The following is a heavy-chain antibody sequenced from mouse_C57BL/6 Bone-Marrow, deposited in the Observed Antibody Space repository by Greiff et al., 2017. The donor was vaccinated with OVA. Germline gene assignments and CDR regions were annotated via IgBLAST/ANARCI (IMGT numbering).Heavy chain of an antibody. D-gene: IGHD1-1*01. CDR2: IDPSDSYT. Sequence: VQLQQPGAELVRPGTSVKLSCKASGYTFTSYWMHWVKQRPGQGLEWIGVIDPSDSYTNYNQKFKGKATLTVDTSSSTAYMQLSSLTSEDSAVYYGAKFPRSNTVGDYWGQGTTLTVAS. J-gene: IGHJ2*01. CDR1: GYTFTSYW. V-gene: IGHV1-59*01. CDR3: AKFPRSNTVGDY.